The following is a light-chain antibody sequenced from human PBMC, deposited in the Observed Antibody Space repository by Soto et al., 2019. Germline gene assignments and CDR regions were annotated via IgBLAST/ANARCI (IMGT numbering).Light chain of an antibody. J-gene: IGLJ1*01. CDR3: CSFTSSNTHV. CDR2: DVT. Sequence: QSVLTQSPSASGSPGQSVTISCTGTSSDIGGYNSVSWYQQHPGKAPKVMIYDVTKRPSGVPDRFSGSKSGNTASLTVSGLQAEDEADYYCCSFTSSNTHVFGTGTKVTVL. CDR1: SSDIGGYNS. V-gene: IGLV2-8*01.